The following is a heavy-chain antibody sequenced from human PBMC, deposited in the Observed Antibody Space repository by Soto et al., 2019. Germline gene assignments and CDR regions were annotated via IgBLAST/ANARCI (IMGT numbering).Heavy chain of an antibody. CDR3: ARTSAAGKYYYGMDV. V-gene: IGHV5-51*01. Sequence: RVAALKISCKASGYSVTNYWIGWVRQVPGKGLEWMGIIYPGDSDTRYSPSFQGQVTISADKSISTAYLQWSSLKASDTAMYYCARTSAAGKYYYGMDVWGQGTTVTVSS. CDR1: GYSVTNYW. D-gene: IGHD6-13*01. CDR2: IYPGDSDT. J-gene: IGHJ6*02.